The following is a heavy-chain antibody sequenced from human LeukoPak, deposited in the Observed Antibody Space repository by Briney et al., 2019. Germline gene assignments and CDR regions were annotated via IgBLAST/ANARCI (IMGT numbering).Heavy chain of an antibody. V-gene: IGHV5-51*01. J-gene: IGHJ3*02. CDR1: GYSFTSYW. D-gene: IGHD6-13*01. CDR3: ARGGDIAAAGTAAFDI. CDR2: IYPGDSDT. Sequence: GESLKISCKGSGYSFTSYWIGWVRQMPGKGLEWMGIIYPGDSDTRHSPSFQGQVTISADKSISTAYLQWSSLKASDTAMYYCARGGDIAAAGTAAFDIWGRGTMVTVSS.